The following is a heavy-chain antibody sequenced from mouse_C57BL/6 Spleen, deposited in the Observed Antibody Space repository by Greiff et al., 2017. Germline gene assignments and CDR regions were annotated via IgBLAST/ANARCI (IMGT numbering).Heavy chain of an antibody. CDR1: GYTFTDYY. Sequence: EVKLVESGPVLVKPGASVKMSCKASGYTFTDYYMNWVKQSHGKSLEWIGVINPYNGGTSYNQKFKGKATLTVDKSSSTAYMELNSLTSEDSAVYYCARSDSNYWYFDVWGTGTTVTVSS. V-gene: IGHV1-19*01. J-gene: IGHJ1*03. CDR3: ARSDSNYWYFDV. CDR2: INPYNGGT. D-gene: IGHD2-5*01.